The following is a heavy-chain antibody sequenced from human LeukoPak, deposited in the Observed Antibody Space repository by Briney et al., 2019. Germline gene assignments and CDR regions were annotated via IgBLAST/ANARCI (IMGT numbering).Heavy chain of an antibody. V-gene: IGHV3-23*01. CDR1: GFNFITAA. D-gene: IGHD5-24*01. CDR3: VKDIQLST. Sequence: GGSLRLSCAASGFNFITAAMTWVRQAPGKGLECVSLIGSSGGSTYYADSVKGRFTISRDNFNHTLSLQMNSLRVEDTAIYYCVKDIQLSTWGLGTMVTVSS. J-gene: IGHJ3*01. CDR2: IGSSGGST.